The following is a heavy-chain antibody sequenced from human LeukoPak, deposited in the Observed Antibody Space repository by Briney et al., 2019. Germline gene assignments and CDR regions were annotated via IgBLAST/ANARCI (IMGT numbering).Heavy chain of an antibody. CDR1: GGSISSYY. Sequence: SETLSLTCTVSGGSISSYYWSWIRQPAGKGLEWIGYIYYSGSTNYNPSLKSRVTISVDTSKNQFSLKLSSVTAADTAVYYCATPISGGYCSSTSCYDYWGQGTLVTVSS. CDR2: IYYSGST. CDR3: ATPISGGYCSSTSCYDY. V-gene: IGHV4-59*08. D-gene: IGHD2-2*01. J-gene: IGHJ4*02.